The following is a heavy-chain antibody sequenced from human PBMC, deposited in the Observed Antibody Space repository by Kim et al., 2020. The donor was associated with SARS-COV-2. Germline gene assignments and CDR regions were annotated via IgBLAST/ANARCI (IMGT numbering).Heavy chain of an antibody. J-gene: IGHJ4*02. V-gene: IGHV4-39*01. CDR3: ARVWGSGMVIDY. D-gene: IGHD3-16*01. Sequence: YYTPSLKSRVTISVDTSKNQFSLKLSSVTAADTAVYYCARVWGSGMVIDYWGQGTLVTVSS.